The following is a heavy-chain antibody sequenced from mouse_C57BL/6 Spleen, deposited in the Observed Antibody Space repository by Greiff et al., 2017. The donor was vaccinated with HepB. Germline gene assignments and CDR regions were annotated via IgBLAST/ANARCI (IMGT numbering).Heavy chain of an antibody. Sequence: QVQLKESGPELVKPGASVKISCKASGYAFSSSWMNWVKQRPGKGLEWIGRIYPGDGDTNYNGKFKGKATLTADKSSSTAYMQLSSLTSEDSAVYFCARKLGRVDYFDYWGQGTTLTVSS. CDR2: IYPGDGDT. CDR3: ARKLGRVDYFDY. V-gene: IGHV1-82*01. D-gene: IGHD4-1*01. CDR1: GYAFSSSW. J-gene: IGHJ2*01.